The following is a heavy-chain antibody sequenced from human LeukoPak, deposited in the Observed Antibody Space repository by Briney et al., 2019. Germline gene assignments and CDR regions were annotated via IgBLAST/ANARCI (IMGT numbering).Heavy chain of an antibody. D-gene: IGHD6-19*01. CDR2: INPNSGGT. CDR1: GYTFTGYY. CDR3: ARDISQWLVPHLY. V-gene: IGHV1-2*06. Sequence: GSSVKVSCKASGYTFTGYYMHWVRQAPGQGLEWMGRINPNSGGTNYAQKFQGRVTMTRDTSISTAYMELSRLRSDDTAVYYCARDISQWLVPHLYWGQGTLVTVSS. J-gene: IGHJ1*01.